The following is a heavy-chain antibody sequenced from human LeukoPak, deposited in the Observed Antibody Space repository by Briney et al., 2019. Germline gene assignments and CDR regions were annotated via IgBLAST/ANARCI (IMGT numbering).Heavy chain of an antibody. Sequence: GGSLRLSCAASGFTFSSYWMSWVRQAPGKGLEWVGRIKSKTDGGTTDYAAPVKGRFTISRDDSKNTLYLQMNSLRAEDTAVYYCAKVQLDESFWFDPWGQGTLVTVSS. V-gene: IGHV3-15*01. D-gene: IGHD2-2*01. CDR2: IKSKTDGGTT. CDR1: GFTFSSYW. J-gene: IGHJ5*02. CDR3: AKVQLDESFWFDP.